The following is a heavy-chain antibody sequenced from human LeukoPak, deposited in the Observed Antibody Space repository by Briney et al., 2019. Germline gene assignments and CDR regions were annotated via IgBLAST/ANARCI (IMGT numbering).Heavy chain of an antibody. CDR1: GFTFSSYA. D-gene: IGHD1-26*01. CDR3: ARVVDSIVGATEGWFDP. J-gene: IGHJ5*02. CDR2: ISYDGSNK. V-gene: IGHV3-30-3*01. Sequence: GGSLRLSCAASGFTFSSYAMHWVRQAPGKGLEWVAVISYDGSNKYYADSVKGRFTISRDNSKNTLYLQMNSLRAEDTAVYYCARVVDSIVGATEGWFDPWGQGTLVTVSS.